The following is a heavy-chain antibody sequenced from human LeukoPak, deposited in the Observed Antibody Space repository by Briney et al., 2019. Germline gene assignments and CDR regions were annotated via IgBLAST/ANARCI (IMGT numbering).Heavy chain of an antibody. V-gene: IGHV3-48*01. D-gene: IGHD4-11*01. CDR3: AKDARGAGLHNPFDY. J-gene: IGHJ4*02. CDR1: GFTFSSYS. CDR2: ISSSSSTI. Sequence: GALSLSCAASGFTFSSYSMNWVRQAPGKGLEWVSYISSSSSTIYYADSVKGRFTISRDNSKNTLYLQMNSLRAEDTAVYYCAKDARGAGLHNPFDYWGQGTLVTVSS.